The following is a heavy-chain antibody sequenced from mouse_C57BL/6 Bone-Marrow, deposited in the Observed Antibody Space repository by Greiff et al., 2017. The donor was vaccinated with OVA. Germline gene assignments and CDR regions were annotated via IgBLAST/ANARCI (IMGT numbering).Heavy chain of an antibody. Sequence: QVQLQQPGAELVKPGASVKLSCKASGYTFTSYWMHWVKQRPGQGLEWIGMIHPNSGSTNYNEKFKSKATLTVDKSSSTAYMQLSSLTSEDSAVYYCAGRGAYWLDYAMDYWGQGTSVTVSS. V-gene: IGHV1-64*01. CDR1: GYTFTSYW. D-gene: IGHD2-10*01. CDR2: IHPNSGST. J-gene: IGHJ4*01. CDR3: AGRGAYWLDYAMDY.